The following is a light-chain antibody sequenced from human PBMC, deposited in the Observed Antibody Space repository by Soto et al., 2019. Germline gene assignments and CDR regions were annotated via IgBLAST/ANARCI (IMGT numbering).Light chain of an antibody. CDR1: SSDIGAYNH. V-gene: IGLV2-14*01. J-gene: IGLJ2*01. CDR3: ASYTAYNPLVV. CDR2: DVS. Sequence: QSVLTQPASVSGSPGQSIAISCTGTSSDIGAYNHVSWYQHHPGKAPKLIIYDVSSRPSGVSNRFSGSKSGNAASLTNSGLQADGEADYFCASYTAYNPLVVFGGGTKVTVL.